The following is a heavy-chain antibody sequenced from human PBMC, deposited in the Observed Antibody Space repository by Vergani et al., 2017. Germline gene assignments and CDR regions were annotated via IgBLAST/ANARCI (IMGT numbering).Heavy chain of an antibody. CDR1: GYTFTSYD. V-gene: IGHV1-8*01. Sequence: QVQLVQSGAEVKKPGASVKVSCKASGYTFTSYDINWVRQATGQGLEWMGWMNPNSGNTGYAQKFQGRVTMTRNTSISTAYMELSSLRSEDTAVYYCAIANVWGGWYNYYYYYMDVWGKGTTVTVSS. D-gene: IGHD6-19*01. J-gene: IGHJ6*03. CDR2: MNPNSGNT. CDR3: AIANVWGGWYNYYYYYMDV.